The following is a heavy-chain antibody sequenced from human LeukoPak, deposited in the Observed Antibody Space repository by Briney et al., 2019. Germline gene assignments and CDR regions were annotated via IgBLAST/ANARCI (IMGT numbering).Heavy chain of an antibody. J-gene: IGHJ1*01. Sequence: GGSLRLTCAASGFTFNTYAMTWVRQVPGRGPEWVSAISSSGADTHYADSVKGRFTISRDNSKNTLYLQMNSLRAEDTAVYYCSKRGSDSPSCFQHWGQGTLVTVSS. CDR3: SKRGSDSPSCFQH. CDR2: ISSSGADT. V-gene: IGHV3-23*01. CDR1: GFTFNTYA. D-gene: IGHD2-21*02.